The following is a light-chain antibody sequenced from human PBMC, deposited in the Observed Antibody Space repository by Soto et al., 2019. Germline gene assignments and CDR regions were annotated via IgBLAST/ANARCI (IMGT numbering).Light chain of an antibody. CDR3: QQSYRNPIT. CDR2: AAS. Sequence: DIQMTQSASSLSASVGDRVTITCRASQSISNYLNWYQQKPGKAPNLLIHAASSLQSGVPPRFSGSGSGKDFTLNISSLQPEDFATYFCQQSYRNPITFGHGTRLEIK. V-gene: IGKV1-39*01. CDR1: QSISNY. J-gene: IGKJ5*01.